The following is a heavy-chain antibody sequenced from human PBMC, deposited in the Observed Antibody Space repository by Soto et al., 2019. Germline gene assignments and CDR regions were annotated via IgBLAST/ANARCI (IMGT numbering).Heavy chain of an antibody. J-gene: IGHJ4*02. D-gene: IGHD4-17*01. CDR2: ISYDGNKK. Sequence: QVQLAASGGGVVQPGRSLRLSCAASGFSFSTFGMYWVRQAPGKGLEWVALISYDGNKKYYADSVKGRFTISRDNSKNTVFLQMNSLRAEDTAVYYCAKSGMWGRDDYGHHHLDHWGQGTLVTVSS. CDR1: GFSFSTFG. CDR3: AKSGMWGRDDYGHHHLDH. V-gene: IGHV3-30*18.